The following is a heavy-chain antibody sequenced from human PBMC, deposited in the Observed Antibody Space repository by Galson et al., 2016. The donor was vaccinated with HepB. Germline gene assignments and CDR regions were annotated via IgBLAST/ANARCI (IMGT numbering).Heavy chain of an antibody. CDR1: GLTISDYG. Sequence: SLRLSCAASGLTISDYGMNWVRQAPGKGLEWVAVISYDGSNKDYTESVKGRFTISRDNSKNTPYLQMNSLRAEDTAVYYCAKGTTDLGDDWGQGIVVTVSS. CDR3: AKGTTDLGDD. D-gene: IGHD4-11*01. CDR2: ISYDGSNK. V-gene: IGHV3-33*05. J-gene: IGHJ4*02.